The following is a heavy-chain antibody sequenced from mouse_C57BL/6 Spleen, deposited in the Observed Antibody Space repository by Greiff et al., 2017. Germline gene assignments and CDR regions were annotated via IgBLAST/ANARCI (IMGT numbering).Heavy chain of an antibody. Sequence: QVQLQQPGAELVMPGASVKLSCKASGYTFTSYWMHWVKQRPGQGLEWIGEIDPSDSYTNYNQKFKGKSTLTVDKSSSTAYMQLSSLTSVDSAVYYCARKGSTMITTYFDYWGQGTTLTVSS. J-gene: IGHJ2*01. CDR3: ARKGSTMITTYFDY. D-gene: IGHD2-4*01. CDR2: IDPSDSYT. V-gene: IGHV1-69*01. CDR1: GYTFTSYW.